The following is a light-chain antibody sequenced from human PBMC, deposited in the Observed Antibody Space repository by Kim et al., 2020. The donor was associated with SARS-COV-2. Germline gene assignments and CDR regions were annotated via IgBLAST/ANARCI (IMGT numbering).Light chain of an antibody. Sequence: VSPGQTASITCSGDKLGDKYACWYQQKPGQSPVKVIYQDSKRPSGIPERFSGSNSGNTATLTISGTQTMDEADYYCQAWDSSTVVFGGGTKLTVL. CDR2: QDS. CDR1: KLGDKY. CDR3: QAWDSSTVV. J-gene: IGLJ2*01. V-gene: IGLV3-1*01.